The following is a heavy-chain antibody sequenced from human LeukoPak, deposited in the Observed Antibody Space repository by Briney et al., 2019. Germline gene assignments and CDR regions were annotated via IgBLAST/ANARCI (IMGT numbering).Heavy chain of an antibody. CDR3: ARDEWELVYYFDY. CDR2: ISYDGSNK. CDR1: GFTFSSYA. J-gene: IGHJ4*02. Sequence: PGGSLRLSCAASGFTFSSYAMHWARQAPGKGLEWVAVISYDGSNKYYADSVKDRFTISRDNSKNTLYLQMNSLRAEDTAVYYCARDEWELVYYFDYWGQGTLVTVSS. D-gene: IGHD1-26*01. V-gene: IGHV3-30-3*01.